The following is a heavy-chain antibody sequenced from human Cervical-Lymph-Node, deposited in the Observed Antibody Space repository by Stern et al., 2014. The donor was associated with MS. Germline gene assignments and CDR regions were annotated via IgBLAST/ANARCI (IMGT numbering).Heavy chain of an antibody. CDR3: ARATDILTGHYPYYFDY. V-gene: IGHV4-59*01. D-gene: IGHD3-9*01. J-gene: IGHJ4*02. Sequence: EQLVESGPGLVKPSETLSLTCSVSGGSIRGYYWSWIRQPPGKGLEWIGYIYYSGSTNYNPSLKSRVTISVDTSKNQFSLKLSPVTAADTAVYYCARATDILTGHYPYYFDYWGQGTLVTVSS. CDR1: GGSIRGYY. CDR2: IYYSGST.